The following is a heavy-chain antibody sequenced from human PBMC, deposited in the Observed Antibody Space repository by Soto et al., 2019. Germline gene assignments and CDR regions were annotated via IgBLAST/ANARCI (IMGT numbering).Heavy chain of an antibody. CDR2: ISGSGVRT. J-gene: IGHJ4*02. V-gene: IGHV3-23*01. Sequence: EVQLLESGGGLVRPGGSLRLSCAASGFTFSIYALGWLGQPPGKGLDWVSAISGSGVRTYYADSVKGRFTISRDNSKNTLYLQMNSLRAEDSAVYYCVKERSGHSYADSWGQGTLVTVSS. CDR1: GFTFSIYA. D-gene: IGHD5-18*01. CDR3: VKERSGHSYADS.